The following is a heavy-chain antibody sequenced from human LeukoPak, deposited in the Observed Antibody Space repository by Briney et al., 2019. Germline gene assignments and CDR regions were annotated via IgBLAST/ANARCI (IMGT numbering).Heavy chain of an antibody. Sequence: GGSLRLSCAASGFTVSSNYMSWVRQAPGKGLEWVSVIYSGGSTYYADSVKGRFTISRDNSKNTLYLQMNSLRAEDTAVYYCARGGGYCSSTSRRYNWFDPWGQGTLVTVSS. D-gene: IGHD2-2*01. CDR3: ARGGGYCSSTSRRYNWFDP. CDR1: GFTVSSNY. V-gene: IGHV3-53*01. CDR2: IYSGGST. J-gene: IGHJ5*02.